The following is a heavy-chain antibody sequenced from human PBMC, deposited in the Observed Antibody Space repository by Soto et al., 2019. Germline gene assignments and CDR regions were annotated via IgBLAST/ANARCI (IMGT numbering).Heavy chain of an antibody. CDR3: EIDANAKYYYDSRGYSSQDY. CDR1: GFTFSSYA. J-gene: IGHJ4*02. Sequence: GGSLRLSCAASGFTFSSYAMHWVRQAPGKGLEWVAVISYDGSNKYYADSVKGRFTISRDNSKNTLYLQMNSLRAEDTAVYYCEIDANAKYYYDSRGYSSQDYWGQGTLVTVSS. CDR2: ISYDGSNK. D-gene: IGHD3-22*01. V-gene: IGHV3-30-3*01.